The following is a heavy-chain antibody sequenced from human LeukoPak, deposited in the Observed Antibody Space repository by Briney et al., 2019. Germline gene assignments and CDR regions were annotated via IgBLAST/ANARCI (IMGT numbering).Heavy chain of an antibody. J-gene: IGHJ4*02. CDR1: GLPFSSYT. V-gene: IGHV3-23*01. D-gene: IGHD4/OR15-4a*01. CDR2: ISGSGGST. Sequence: GGSLRLSCAASGLPFSSYTMSWVRQAPGKGLEWVSAISGSGGSTYYAESVKGRFTISRDNSKNTLYLQMNSLRAEDTAVYYCARRAGAYSHPYDYWGQGTLVTVSS. CDR3: ARRAGAYSHPYDY.